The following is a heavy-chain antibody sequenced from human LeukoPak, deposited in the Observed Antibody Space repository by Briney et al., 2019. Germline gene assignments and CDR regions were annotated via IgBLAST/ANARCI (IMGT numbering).Heavy chain of an antibody. D-gene: IGHD3-10*01. J-gene: IGHJ4*02. V-gene: IGHV1-2*04. CDR1: GYTFTGYY. CDR2: INPNSGDT. CDR3: ARDKYYYGSGTFYSSAVFDY. Sequence: GASVKVSCKASGYTFTGYYLYWVRQAPGQGLEWMGRINPNSGDTEYTQKFQDWVTMTRDTSTRTACMELSGLRSGDTAVYYCARDKYYYGSGTFYSSAVFDYWGQGTLVAVSS.